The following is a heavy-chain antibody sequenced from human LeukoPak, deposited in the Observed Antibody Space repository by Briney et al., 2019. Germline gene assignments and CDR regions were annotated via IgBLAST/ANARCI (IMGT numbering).Heavy chain of an antibody. J-gene: IGHJ4*02. CDR2: INPDDKSA. CDR3: AKPNDSGWWKFDX. D-gene: IGHD6-13*01. Sequence: PGGSLRLSCAASGFTISKYWLHWLRQAPGKGLVWVSRINPDDKSASYADSVKGRFTIARDDARKTLYLQMNSLRAEDTAVYYCAKPNDSGWWKFDXXXQGTLVTVSS. CDR1: GFTISKYW. V-gene: IGHV3-74*01.